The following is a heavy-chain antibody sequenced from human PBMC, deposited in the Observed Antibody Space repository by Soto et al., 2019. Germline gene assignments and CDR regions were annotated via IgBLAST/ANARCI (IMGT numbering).Heavy chain of an antibody. D-gene: IGHD6-19*01. V-gene: IGHV4-31*03. CDR1: GGCISSGGYY. CDR3: AREVSLAVAGTFDY. J-gene: IGHJ4*02. CDR2: IYYSGST. Sequence: KPSETVSLTCTVSGGCISSGGYYWSWIRQHPGKGLEWIGYIYYSGSTYYNPSLKSRVTISVDTSKNQFSLKLSSVTAADTAVYYRAREVSLAVAGTFDYWGQVTLVTVSS.